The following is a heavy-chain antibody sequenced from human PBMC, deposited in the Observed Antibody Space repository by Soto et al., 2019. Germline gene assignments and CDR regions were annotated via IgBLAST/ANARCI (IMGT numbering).Heavy chain of an antibody. D-gene: IGHD1-7*01. CDR2: IKSKTDGGTT. V-gene: IGHV3-15*01. Sequence: EVQLVESGGGLVKPGGSLRLSCAASGFTFSNAWMSWVRQAPGKGLEWVGRIKSKTDGGTTDYAAPVKGRFTISRDDSKNTLYLQMNSLKTEDTAVYYCTTGVLELRELAFDIWGQGTMVTVSS. CDR1: GFTFSNAW. CDR3: TTGVLELRELAFDI. J-gene: IGHJ3*02.